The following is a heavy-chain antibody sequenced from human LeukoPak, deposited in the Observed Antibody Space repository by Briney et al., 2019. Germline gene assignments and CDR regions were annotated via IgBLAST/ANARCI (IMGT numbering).Heavy chain of an antibody. J-gene: IGHJ6*02. CDR2: MNPNSGNT. D-gene: IGHD3-3*01. Sequence: ASVKVSCKASGYTFTSYDINWVRQATGQGLEWMGWMNPNSGNTGYAQKFQGRVTMTRNTSISTAYMELSSLRSEDTAVYYCARGGSGYTIFRVVIGYYGMDVWGQGTTVTVSS. CDR3: ARGGSGYTIFRVVIGYYGMDV. V-gene: IGHV1-8*01. CDR1: GYTFTSYD.